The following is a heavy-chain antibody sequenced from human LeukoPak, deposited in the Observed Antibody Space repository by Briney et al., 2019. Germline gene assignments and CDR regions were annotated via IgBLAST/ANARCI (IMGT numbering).Heavy chain of an antibody. V-gene: IGHV3-23*01. Sequence: GGSLRLSCAASRFTFSRYAMSWVRQAPRKGLEWVSAISGSGCSTYYADSVKGRFTISRDNSKNTLYLQMNSLRVEDTAVYYCAKDDFSFWFDPWGQGTLVTVSS. D-gene: IGHD3/OR15-3a*01. CDR1: RFTFSRYA. CDR3: AKDDFSFWFDP. CDR2: ISGSGCST. J-gene: IGHJ5*02.